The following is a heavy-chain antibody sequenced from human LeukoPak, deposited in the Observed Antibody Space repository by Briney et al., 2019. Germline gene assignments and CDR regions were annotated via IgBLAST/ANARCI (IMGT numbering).Heavy chain of an antibody. V-gene: IGHV1-18*01. J-gene: IGHJ4*02. CDR1: GYTFTSYG. CDR2: ISAYNGNT. D-gene: IGHD3-22*01. Sequence: ASVKVSCKASGYTFTSYGISWVRQAPGQGLEWMGWISAYNGNTNYAQKLQGRVTMTTDTSTSTAYMELRSLRSDDTAVYYCARGVSYDSSGYYLSFNYWGQGTLVTVSS. CDR3: ARGVSYDSSGYYLSFNY.